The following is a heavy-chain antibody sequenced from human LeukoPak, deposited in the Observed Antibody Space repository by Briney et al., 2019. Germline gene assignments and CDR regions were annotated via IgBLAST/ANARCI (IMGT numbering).Heavy chain of an antibody. D-gene: IGHD6-13*01. CDR1: GFTFSSYA. V-gene: IGHV3-23*01. CDR3: ARDERAAAGFIYYYYSMDV. J-gene: IGHJ6*02. Sequence: GGSLRLSCAASGFTFSSYAMSWVRQAPGKGLEWVSAISGSGGSTYYADSVKGRFTISRDNSKNTLYLQMNSLRAEDTAVYYCARDERAAAGFIYYYYSMDVWGQGTTVTVSS. CDR2: ISGSGGST.